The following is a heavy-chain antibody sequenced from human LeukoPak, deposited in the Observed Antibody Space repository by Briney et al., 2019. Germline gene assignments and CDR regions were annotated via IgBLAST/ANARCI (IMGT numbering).Heavy chain of an antibody. Sequence: PSETLSLTCTVSGGSISSYYWSWIRQPAGKGLEWIGRIYTSGSTNYNPSLKSRVTISVDKSKNQFSLKLSSVTAADTAVYYCARVGCSSTSCYVGYWGQGTLATVSS. D-gene: IGHD2-2*01. CDR1: GGSISSYY. CDR2: IYTSGST. CDR3: ARVGCSSTSCYVGY. V-gene: IGHV4-4*07. J-gene: IGHJ4*02.